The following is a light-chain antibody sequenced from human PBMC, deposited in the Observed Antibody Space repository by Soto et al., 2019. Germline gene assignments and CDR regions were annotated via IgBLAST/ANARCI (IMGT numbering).Light chain of an antibody. CDR3: SSYTSSTTQVV. CDR2: KVS. CDR1: SRDVGGYNY. V-gene: IGLV2-14*01. J-gene: IGLJ2*01. Sequence: QSALTQPASVSGSHGQSITLSCTGTSRDVGGYNYVSWYQQHPGKAPTLIIYKVSDRPSEISNRFAGSKSGNTATLTISGLQAEDDADYYCSSYTSSTTQVVFGGGTKLTVL.